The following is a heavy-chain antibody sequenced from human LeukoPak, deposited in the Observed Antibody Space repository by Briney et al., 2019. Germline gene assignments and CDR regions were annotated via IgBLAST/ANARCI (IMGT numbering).Heavy chain of an antibody. CDR2: IYYSGST. CDR3: PREKKTAAAGRLGVYYFDY. Sequence: PSETLSLTCTVSGGYISSYSWSWIRQPPGKGLEWIGYIYYSGSTNYNPSLKSRRTMSVDTSKNQFSLKLSSVTAADTAVYYCPREKKTAAAGRLGVYYFDYWGQGTLVTVSS. V-gene: IGHV4-59*12. J-gene: IGHJ4*02. CDR1: GGYISSYS. D-gene: IGHD6-13*01.